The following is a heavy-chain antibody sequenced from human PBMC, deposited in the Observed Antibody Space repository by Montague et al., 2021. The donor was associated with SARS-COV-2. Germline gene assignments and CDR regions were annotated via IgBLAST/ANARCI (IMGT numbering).Heavy chain of an antibody. CDR1: GGSISNSSYY. V-gene: IGHV4-39*01. D-gene: IGHD3-10*01. CDR2: IYYSGST. CDR3: ARGATMVQGVVPGYFDY. J-gene: IGHJ4*02. Sequence: SETLSLTCTVSGGSISNSSYYWGWIRQPPGKGLEWIGSIYYSGSTNYXPSLKSRVTISVDTSKNQFSLKLSSVTAADTAVYYCARGATMVQGVVPGYFDYWGQGTLVTVSS.